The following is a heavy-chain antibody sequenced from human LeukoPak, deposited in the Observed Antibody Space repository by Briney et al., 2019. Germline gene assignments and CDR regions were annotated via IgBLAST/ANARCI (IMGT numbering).Heavy chain of an antibody. V-gene: IGHV3-43*01. D-gene: IGHD2-21*01. CDR3: ATIGTPGETEY. Sequence: GGSLRLSCAASGFTFDDYTMHWVRQAPGKGLEWVSLISWDGGSTYYADSVKGRFTISRDNAKNSMNLQINSLRVEDTAMYYCATIGTPGETEY. J-gene: IGHJ1*01. CDR1: GFTFDDYT. CDR2: ISWDGGST.